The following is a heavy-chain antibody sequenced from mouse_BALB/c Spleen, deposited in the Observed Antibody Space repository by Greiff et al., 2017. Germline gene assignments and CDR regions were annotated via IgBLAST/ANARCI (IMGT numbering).Heavy chain of an antibody. Sequence: VKLQESGAELVRPGTSVKVSCKASGYAFTNYLIEWVKQRPGQGLEWIGVINPGSGGTNYNEKFKGKATLTADKSSSTAYMQLSSLTSDDSAVYFCARSSGYDYGGAWFAYWGQGTLVTVSA. CDR1: GYAFTNYL. CDR2: INPGSGGT. J-gene: IGHJ3*01. D-gene: IGHD2-4*01. CDR3: ARSSGYDYGGAWFAY. V-gene: IGHV1-54*01.